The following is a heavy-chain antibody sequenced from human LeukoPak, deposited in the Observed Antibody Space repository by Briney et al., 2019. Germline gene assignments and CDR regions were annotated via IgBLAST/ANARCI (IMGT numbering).Heavy chain of an antibody. J-gene: IGHJ4*02. CDR2: ISGSGGST. D-gene: IGHD6-13*01. CDR3: AKEPTAAVTY. CDR1: GFTFSSYA. V-gene: IGHV3-23*01. Sequence: GGSLRLSCAASGFTFSSYAMSWVRQAPGEGLEWVPAISGSGGSTYYADSVKGRFTISRDNSKNTLYLQMNSLRDEDTAVYYCAKEPTAAVTYWGQGTLVTVSS.